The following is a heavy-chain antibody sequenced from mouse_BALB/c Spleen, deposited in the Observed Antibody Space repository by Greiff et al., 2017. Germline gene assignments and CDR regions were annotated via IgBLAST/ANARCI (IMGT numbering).Heavy chain of an antibody. CDR3: AREVRDYAMDY. D-gene: IGHD2-14*01. V-gene: IGHV1-67*01. CDR2: ISTYYGNT. Sequence: QVQLQQSGPELVRPGVSVKISCKGSSYTFTDYAMHWVKQSHAKSLEWIGVISTYYGNTNYNQKFKGKATMTVDKSSSTAYMELARLTSEDSAVYYCAREVRDYAMDYWGQGTSVTVSS. J-gene: IGHJ4*01. CDR1: SYTFTDYA.